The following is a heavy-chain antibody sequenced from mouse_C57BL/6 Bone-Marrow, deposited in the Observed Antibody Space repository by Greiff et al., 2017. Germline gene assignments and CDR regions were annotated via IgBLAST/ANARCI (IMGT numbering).Heavy chain of an antibody. CDR3: AILGYGSSYSY. CDR2: INPNYGTT. Sequence: VQLQQSGPGLVKPGASVKISCKASGYSFTDYNMNWVKQSNGKSLEWIGVINPNYGTTSYNQKFKGKGTSTVDQSSSTAYMQLNSLTSEESAVYYSAILGYGSSYSYWGKGTLVTVSA. D-gene: IGHD1-1*01. J-gene: IGHJ3*01. CDR1: GYSFTDYN. V-gene: IGHV1-39*01.